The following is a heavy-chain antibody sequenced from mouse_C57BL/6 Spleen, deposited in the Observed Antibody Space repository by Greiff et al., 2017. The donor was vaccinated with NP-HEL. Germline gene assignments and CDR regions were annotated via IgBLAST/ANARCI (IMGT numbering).Heavy chain of an antibody. V-gene: IGHV5-4*01. Sequence: DVMLVESGGGLVKPGGSLKLSCAASGFTFSSYAMSWVRQTPEKRLEWVATISDGGSYTYYPDNVKGRFTISRDNAKNNLYLQMSHLKSEDTAMYYCARDLNYYGSSRYYFDYWGQGTTLTVSS. CDR3: ARDLNYYGSSRYYFDY. CDR1: GFTFSSYA. CDR2: ISDGGSYT. D-gene: IGHD1-1*01. J-gene: IGHJ2*01.